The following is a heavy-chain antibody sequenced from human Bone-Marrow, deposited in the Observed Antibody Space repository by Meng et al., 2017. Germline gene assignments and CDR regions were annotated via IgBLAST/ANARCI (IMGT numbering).Heavy chain of an antibody. J-gene: IGHJ4*02. CDR1: GFTFSSYW. CDR2: IKQDGSEK. D-gene: IGHD3-10*01. V-gene: IGHV3-7*03. CDR3: AKSDYYGSGSSKQRSYYFDY. Sequence: GESLKISCAASGFTFSSYWMSWVRQAPGKGLEWVANIKQDGSEKYYVDSVKGRFTISRDNAKNSLYLQMNSLRAEDTAVYYCAKSDYYGSGSSKQRSYYFDYWGQGTLVTVSS.